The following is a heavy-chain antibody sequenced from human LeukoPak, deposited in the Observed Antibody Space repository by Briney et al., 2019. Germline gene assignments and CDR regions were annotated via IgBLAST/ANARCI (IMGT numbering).Heavy chain of an antibody. Sequence: ASVKVSCKASGYTFTSYHMHWVRQAPGQGLEWMGIINPSGGSTSYAQKFQGRVTMTRDMSTSTVYMELSSLRSEDTAVYYCAREGEVAAAGTGYYYYYMDVWGKGTTVTVSS. CDR2: INPSGGST. D-gene: IGHD6-13*01. CDR1: GYTFTSYH. V-gene: IGHV1-46*01. J-gene: IGHJ6*03. CDR3: AREGEVAAAGTGYYYYYMDV.